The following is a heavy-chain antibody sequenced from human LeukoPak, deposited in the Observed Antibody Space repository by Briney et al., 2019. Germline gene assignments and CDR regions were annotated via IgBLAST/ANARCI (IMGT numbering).Heavy chain of an antibody. J-gene: IGHJ6*02. CDR3: ARTAGTRFHYYYGMDV. D-gene: IGHD6-13*01. CDR1: GGTFSSYA. V-gene: IGHV1-69*05. CDR2: IIPIFGTA. Sequence: SVKVSCKASGGTFSSYAISWVRQAPGQGLEWMGGIIPIFGTANYAQKFQGRVTITKDTSASTAYMELSSLRSEDTAVYYCARTAGTRFHYYYGMDVWGQGTTVTVSS.